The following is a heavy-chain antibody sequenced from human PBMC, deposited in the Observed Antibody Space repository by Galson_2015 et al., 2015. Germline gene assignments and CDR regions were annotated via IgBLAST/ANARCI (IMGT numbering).Heavy chain of an antibody. V-gene: IGHV1-18*01. J-gene: IGHJ4*02. Sequence: SVKVSCKASGYTFTSYGISWVRQAPGQGLEWMGWISAYNGNTNYAQKLQGRVTMTTDTSTSTAYMGLRSLRSDDTAVYYCARGLGDFWSGIPQFDYWGQGTLVTVSS. CDR2: ISAYNGNT. CDR1: GYTFTSYG. D-gene: IGHD3-3*01. CDR3: ARGLGDFWSGIPQFDY.